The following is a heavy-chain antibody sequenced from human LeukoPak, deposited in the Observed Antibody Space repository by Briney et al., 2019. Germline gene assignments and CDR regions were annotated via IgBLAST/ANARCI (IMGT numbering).Heavy chain of an antibody. CDR3: ASDIEDYGGNV. V-gene: IGHV1-46*01. J-gene: IGHJ4*02. D-gene: IGHD4-23*01. CDR1: GYTFTSYY. Sequence: ASVKVSCKTSGYTFTSYYMHWVRQAPGQGLEWMGIINPSGGSTSYAQKFQGRVTMTRDTSTSTVYMELSSLRSEDTAVYYCASDIEDYGGNVWGQGTLVTVSS. CDR2: INPSGGST.